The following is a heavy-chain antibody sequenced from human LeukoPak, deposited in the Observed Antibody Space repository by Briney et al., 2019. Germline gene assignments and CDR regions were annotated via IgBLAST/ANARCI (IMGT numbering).Heavy chain of an antibody. CDR2: ISSSGSII. Sequence: PGGSLRLSCAASGFTFSSYEMNWVRQAPEKGLAWVSYISSSGSIIHYADSVKGRFTISRNNAKNSLYLQMNSLRAEDMAIYYCARDDGYHYGFDYWGQGTLVTVSS. V-gene: IGHV3-48*03. J-gene: IGHJ4*02. D-gene: IGHD5-24*01. CDR3: ARDDGYHYGFDY. CDR1: GFTFSSYE.